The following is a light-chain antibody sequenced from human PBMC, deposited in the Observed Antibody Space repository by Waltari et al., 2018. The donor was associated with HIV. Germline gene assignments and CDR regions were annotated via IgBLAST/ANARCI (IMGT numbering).Light chain of an antibody. CDR3: SSYTTTNTVV. V-gene: IGLV2-14*03. Sequence: QSALTQPASVSGSPGQSITISSPGTSSDISTYNFVSWYQKHPDKAPKLLIYDVDTRPSGVPRRFSGSKSGDTASLTISAIQADDEADYFCSSYTTTNTVVFGGGTKVSVL. CDR2: DVD. CDR1: SSDISTYNF. J-gene: IGLJ2*01.